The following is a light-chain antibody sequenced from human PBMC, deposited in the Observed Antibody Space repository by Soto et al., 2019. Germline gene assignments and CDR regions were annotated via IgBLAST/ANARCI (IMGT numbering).Light chain of an antibody. J-gene: IGKJ2*01. Sequence: DIQMTQSPSSLSASVGDRVTITCQASQDISNYLNWYQQKPGKAPKLLIYDASNLETGVPSRFSGRGSGTDFTFTISSLQPEDIATYYCQHYDNLPPYTVGQGTKLEIK. CDR1: QDISNY. CDR3: QHYDNLPPYT. V-gene: IGKV1-33*01. CDR2: DAS.